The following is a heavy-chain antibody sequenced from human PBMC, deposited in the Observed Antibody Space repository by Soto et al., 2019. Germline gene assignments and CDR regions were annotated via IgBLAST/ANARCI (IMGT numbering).Heavy chain of an antibody. CDR2: IYYSGST. Sequence: SETLSLTCTVSGGSISSYYWSWIRQPPGKGLEWIGYIYYSGSTNYNPSLKSRVTISVDTSKNQFSLKLSSVTAADTAVYYCARRYGYSFDYWGQGIRVTVSS. CDR1: GGSISSYY. J-gene: IGHJ4*02. V-gene: IGHV4-59*08. D-gene: IGHD1-1*01. CDR3: ARRYGYSFDY.